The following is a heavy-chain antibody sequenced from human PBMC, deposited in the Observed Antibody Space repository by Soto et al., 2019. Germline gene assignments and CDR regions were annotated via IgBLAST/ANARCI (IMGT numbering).Heavy chain of an antibody. CDR3: AGGYGGEFRAFDY. CDR2: VNPIVSMS. J-gene: IGHJ4*02. CDR1: GGTFSTYT. V-gene: IGHV1-69*02. Sequence: SVKVSCKASGGTFSTYTINWVRHAPGLGLEWMGRVNPIVSMSNYAQKFQGRVTITADKSTNTAYMQLSSLRSEDTAIYYCAGGYGGEFRAFDYWGKGALVTVP. D-gene: IGHD3-16*01.